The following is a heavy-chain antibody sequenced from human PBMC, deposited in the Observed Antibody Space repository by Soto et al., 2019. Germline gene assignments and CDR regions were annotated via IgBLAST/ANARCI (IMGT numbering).Heavy chain of an antibody. CDR1: GFTFSSYA. J-gene: IGHJ4*02. CDR3: AKAGCSGGTCYLYYFDY. Sequence: EVQLLESGGRLVQPGGSLELSCAASGFTFSSYAMSWVRQAPGKGLEWVSTISGRGGNTYYADSVKGRFTISRDNSRNTLYLQMDSLRVEDSAVYSCAKAGCSGGTCYLYYFDYWGQGALVTVSS. V-gene: IGHV3-23*01. CDR2: ISGRGGNT. D-gene: IGHD2-15*01.